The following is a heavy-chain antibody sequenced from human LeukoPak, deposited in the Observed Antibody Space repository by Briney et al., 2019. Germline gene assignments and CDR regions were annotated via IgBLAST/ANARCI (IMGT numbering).Heavy chain of an antibody. Sequence: SETLSLTCSVSGGSISTYYWSWIRQPAGKGLEWIGRVYRSGDTNYNPSLKSRVTMSVDTSKNQISLRLRSVTAADTAVYYCARDDFEYSVHNGMDVWGQGTTVTVSS. CDR1: GGSISTYY. J-gene: IGHJ6*02. CDR2: VYRSGDT. CDR3: ARDDFEYSVHNGMDV. D-gene: IGHD3-9*01. V-gene: IGHV4-4*07.